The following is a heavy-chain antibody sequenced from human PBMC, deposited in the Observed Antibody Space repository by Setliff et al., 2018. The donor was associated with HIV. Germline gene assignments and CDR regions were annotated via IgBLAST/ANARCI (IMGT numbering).Heavy chain of an antibody. Sequence: SETLSLTCAVYGGSFSGYHWSWIRQPPGKGLEWIGEINHTGSSNYNPSLKSRVTISVDKSNNHFSLRLNSVTAADTAVYYCARERLTFGEFANWFDPWGQGTLVTVSS. CDR3: ARERLTFGEFANWFDP. V-gene: IGHV4-34*01. CDR2: INHTGSS. J-gene: IGHJ5*02. D-gene: IGHD3-10*01. CDR1: GGSFSGYH.